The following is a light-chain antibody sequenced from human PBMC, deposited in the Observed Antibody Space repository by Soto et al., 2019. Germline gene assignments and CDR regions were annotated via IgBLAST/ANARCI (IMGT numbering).Light chain of an antibody. CDR2: KAS. J-gene: IGKJ1*01. Sequence: DIQMTQSHSTLSGSVGDRVTITCRASQTISSWLAWYQQKPGKAPKLLIYKASTLKSGVPSRFSGSGSGTDFTLTISCLQSEDFATYYCQQYYSFPPTFGQGTKVDVK. CDR1: QTISSW. CDR3: QQYYSFPPT. V-gene: IGKV1-5*03.